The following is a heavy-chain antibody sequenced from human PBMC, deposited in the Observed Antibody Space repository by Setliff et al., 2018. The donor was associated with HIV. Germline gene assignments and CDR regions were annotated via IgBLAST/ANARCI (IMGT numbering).Heavy chain of an antibody. Sequence: PSETLSLTCAVYGGSFSGYCWSWIRQPPGKGLEWIGEIQHSGSTYYNPSLKSRVTISVDTSKNQFSLKLRSVTAADTAVYYCASELQGHSSSWPNYWGQGTLVTVSS. CDR2: IQHSGST. J-gene: IGHJ4*02. CDR3: ASELQGHSSSWPNY. V-gene: IGHV4-34*01. CDR1: GGSFSGYC. D-gene: IGHD6-13*01.